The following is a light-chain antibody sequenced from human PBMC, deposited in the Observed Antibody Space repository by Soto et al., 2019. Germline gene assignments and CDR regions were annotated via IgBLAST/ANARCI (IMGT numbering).Light chain of an antibody. CDR1: SSNIGINT. CDR2: SNN. CDR3: CSFVDSDTVL. V-gene: IGLV1-44*01. J-gene: IGLJ3*02. Sequence: QSVLTQPPSASGTPGQRVTISCSGSSSNIGINTVNWYQQLPGTAPKLLIYSNNQRPSGVPDRFSGSKSGASACLAISGLQSEDEADYFCCSFVDSDTVLFGGGTKLTVL.